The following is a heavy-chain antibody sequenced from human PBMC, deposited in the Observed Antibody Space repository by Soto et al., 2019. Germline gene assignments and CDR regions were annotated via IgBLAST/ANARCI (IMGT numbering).Heavy chain of an antibody. CDR1: GGTISSGGYS. J-gene: IGHJ4*02. Sequence: ASETLSLSCAVSGGTISSGGYSWSWIRQQPGKGLKWIGYIYYSGSTYYNPSLKSRVTISVDTSKNQFSLKLSSVTAADTAVYYCAISSGYSSSRFDYWGQGILVTVS. V-gene: IGHV4-30-4*07. CDR2: IYYSGST. D-gene: IGHD6-13*01. CDR3: AISSGYSSSRFDY.